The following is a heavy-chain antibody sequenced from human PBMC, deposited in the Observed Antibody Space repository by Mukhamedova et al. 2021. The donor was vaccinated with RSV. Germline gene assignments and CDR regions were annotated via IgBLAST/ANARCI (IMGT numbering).Heavy chain of an antibody. CDR3: ARDLFSIFHW. D-gene: IGHD3-3*01. CDR2: ILYNGNT. CDR1: GGSVASDS. Sequence: TISGGSVASDSWSWIRQPPGKALEWLGYILYNGNTYYNSSLQSRVTISMDRSKNQFSLRLTSVTAADTAVYYCARDLFSIFHW. J-gene: IGHJ5*01. V-gene: IGHV4-59*02.